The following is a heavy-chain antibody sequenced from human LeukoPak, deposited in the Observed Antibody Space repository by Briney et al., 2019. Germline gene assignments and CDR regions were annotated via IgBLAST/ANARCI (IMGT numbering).Heavy chain of an antibody. CDR2: MNPNSGNT. J-gene: IGHJ6*03. CDR1: GYTFTSYD. V-gene: IGHV1-8*01. CDR3: ARAYYDSSGYYWPRGKYYYYYMGV. D-gene: IGHD3-22*01. Sequence: ASVKVSCKASGYTFTSYDINWVRQATGQGLEWMGWMNPNSGNTGYAQKFQGRVTMTRNTSISTAYMELSSLRSEDTAVYYCARAYYDSSGYYWPRGKYYYYYMGVWGKGTTVTVSS.